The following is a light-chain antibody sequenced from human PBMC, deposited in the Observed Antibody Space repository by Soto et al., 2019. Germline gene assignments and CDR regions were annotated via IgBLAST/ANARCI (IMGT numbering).Light chain of an antibody. CDR1: QDIRSS. Sequence: PGERVTLSCMASQDIRSSLAWYQQKPGQAPRLLIYGASIRATGVPATFSGSGSGTEFTLSISSLQSEHLGVYYCQQDSSWPLTFGGGTKVDI. CDR2: GAS. J-gene: IGKJ4*01. V-gene: IGKV3-15*01. CDR3: QQDSSWPLT.